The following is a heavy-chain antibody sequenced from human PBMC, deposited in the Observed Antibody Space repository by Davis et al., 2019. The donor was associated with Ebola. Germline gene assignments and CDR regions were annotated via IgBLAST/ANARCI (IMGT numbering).Heavy chain of an antibody. V-gene: IGHV4-34*01. CDR2: INHSGST. D-gene: IGHD1-1*01. CDR1: GGSFSGYY. J-gene: IGHJ4*02. Sequence: SETLSLTCAVYGGSFSGYYWSWIRQPPGKGLEWIGEINHSGSTNYNPSLKSRVTISVDTSKNQFSLKLSSVTAADTAVYYCGYNGFDFWGQETLVTVSS. CDR3: GYNGFDF.